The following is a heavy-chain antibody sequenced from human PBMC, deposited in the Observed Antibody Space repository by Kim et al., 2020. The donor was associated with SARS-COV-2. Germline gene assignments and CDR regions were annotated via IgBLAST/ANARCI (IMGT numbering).Heavy chain of an antibody. CDR1: GFFFRSYS. CDR3: ARVLTSGWSNFDY. J-gene: IGHJ4*02. V-gene: IGHV3-21*04. D-gene: IGHD6-19*01. CDR2: ISSSRSYI. Sequence: GGSLRLSCVASGFFFRSYSMSWGRSAPGEVLAAISSISSSRSYIYYADTVKGQFTISRDNARASLYLQMNSLRAEDTAVYYCARVLTSGWSNFDYWGQGTLVTVSS.